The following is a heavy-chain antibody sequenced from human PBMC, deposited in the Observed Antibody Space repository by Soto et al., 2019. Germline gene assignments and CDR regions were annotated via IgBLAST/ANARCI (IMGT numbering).Heavy chain of an antibody. V-gene: IGHV3-30-3*01. Sequence: QVQLVESGGGVVQPGRSLRLSCAASGFTFSSYAMHWVRQAPGKGLEWVAVISYDGSNKYYADSVKGRFTISRDNSKNTLYLQMNSLRAEDTAVYYCAREGGGGRRYGMDVWGQGTTVTVSS. D-gene: IGHD2-15*01. CDR1: GFTFSSYA. CDR2: ISYDGSNK. CDR3: AREGGGGRRYGMDV. J-gene: IGHJ6*02.